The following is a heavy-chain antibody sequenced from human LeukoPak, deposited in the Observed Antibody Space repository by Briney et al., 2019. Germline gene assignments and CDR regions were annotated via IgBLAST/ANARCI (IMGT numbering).Heavy chain of an antibody. D-gene: IGHD2-8*01. CDR1: GGSISNTNW. Sequence: SETLSLTCGVSGGSISNTNWWSWVRQPPGQGLEWIGEISLTGLTHYNPSLESRVTVSLDKSKNQLSLNLTSVTAADTAVYYCSRENGAFSPFGYWGQGILVTVHS. V-gene: IGHV4-4*02. J-gene: IGHJ4*02. CDR3: SRENGAFSPFGY. CDR2: ISLTGLT.